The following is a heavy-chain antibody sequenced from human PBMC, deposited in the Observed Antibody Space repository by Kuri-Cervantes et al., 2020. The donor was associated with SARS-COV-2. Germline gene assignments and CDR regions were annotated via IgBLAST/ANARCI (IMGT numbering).Heavy chain of an antibody. Sequence: GESLKISCAASGFTLSSYSMNWVRQAPGKGLEWVSYISSSSSTIYYADSVKGRFTISRDNAKNSLYLQMNSLRAEDTAVYYCARDWAGYCSSTSCYSYYYYGMDVWGRGATVTVSS. CDR1: GFTLSSYS. J-gene: IGHJ6*02. CDR3: ARDWAGYCSSTSCYSYYYYGMDV. D-gene: IGHD2-2*02. V-gene: IGHV3-48*01. CDR2: ISSSSSTI.